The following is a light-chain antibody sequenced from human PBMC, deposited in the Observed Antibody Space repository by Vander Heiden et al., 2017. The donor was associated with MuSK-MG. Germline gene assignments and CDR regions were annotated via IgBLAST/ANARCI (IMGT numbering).Light chain of an antibody. CDR3: QQSDSTPPDT. Sequence: DIQMTQSPSSLSASVGDRVTITCRASQTISNYLNWYQQKPGKAPKLLIYRASSLHTGVPSRFSGGGSGTDFTLTISSLQPEDFATYYCQQSDSTPPDTFGPGTKVDFK. CDR1: QTISNY. CDR2: RAS. J-gene: IGKJ3*01. V-gene: IGKV1-39*01.